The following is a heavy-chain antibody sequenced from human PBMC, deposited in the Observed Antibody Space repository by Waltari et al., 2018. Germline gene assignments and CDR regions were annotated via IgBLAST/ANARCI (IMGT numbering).Heavy chain of an antibody. Sequence: VQLVQSGAEAKKPGASVKVSCKVSGYTLTKLSIHWVRQAPEKGLEWMGSFDPEDGETIYAQKFQGRVTMTEDTSTDTAYMEVSSLRSEDTAVYYCATEAQWLFSFSTGAFDIWGQGTMVTVSS. CDR2: FDPEDGET. CDR3: ATEAQWLFSFSTGAFDI. CDR1: GYTLTKLS. J-gene: IGHJ3*02. V-gene: IGHV1-24*01. D-gene: IGHD6-19*01.